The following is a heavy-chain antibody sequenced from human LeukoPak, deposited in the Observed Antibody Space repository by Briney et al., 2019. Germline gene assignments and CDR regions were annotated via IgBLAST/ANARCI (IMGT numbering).Heavy chain of an antibody. D-gene: IGHD1-26*01. V-gene: IGHV3-66*04. CDR3: ARQSGSYNGVDY. CDR2: SYTGGNT. Sequence: PGGSLRLSCAASGFTVSSNYMSWVRQAPGKGLEWVSVSYTGGNTHYADSVKGRFTLSRDNSKNTVYLQMNSLRVEDTAMYYCARQSGSYNGVDYWGQGTLVTVSS. J-gene: IGHJ4*02. CDR1: GFTVSSNY.